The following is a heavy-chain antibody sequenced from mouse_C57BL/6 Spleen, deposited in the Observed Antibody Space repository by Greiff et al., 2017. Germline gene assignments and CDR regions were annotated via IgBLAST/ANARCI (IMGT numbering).Heavy chain of an antibody. D-gene: IGHD1-1*01. V-gene: IGHV1-64*01. CDR2: IHPNSGST. Sequence: QVQLQQPGAELVKPGASVKLSCKASGYTFTSYWMHWVKQRPGQGLEWIGMIHPNSGSTNYNEKFKSKATLTVDKSSSTAYMQLSSLTSEDSAVYYCARGLITTVVAEYFDVWGTGTTVTVSS. CDR1: GYTFTSYW. CDR3: ARGLITTVVAEYFDV. J-gene: IGHJ1*03.